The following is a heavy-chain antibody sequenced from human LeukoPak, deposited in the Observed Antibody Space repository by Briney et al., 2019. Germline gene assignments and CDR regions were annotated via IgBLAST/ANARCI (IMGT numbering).Heavy chain of an antibody. CDR2: IYYSGST. CDR3: ARHLATGVRWFDP. CDR1: GGSISSSSYY. D-gene: IGHD1-26*01. Sequence: SETLSLTCTVSGGSISSSSYYWGWIRQPPGKGLEWIGSIYYSGSTYYNPSLKSRVTISVDTSKNQFSLKLSSVAAADTAVYYCARHLATGVRWFDPWGQGTLVTVSS. V-gene: IGHV4-39*01. J-gene: IGHJ5*02.